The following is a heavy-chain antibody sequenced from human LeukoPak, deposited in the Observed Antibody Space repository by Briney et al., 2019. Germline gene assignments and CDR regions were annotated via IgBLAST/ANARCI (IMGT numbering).Heavy chain of an antibody. Sequence: GGSLRLSCAASGSTFSSYSMNWVRQAPGKGLEWVSYISSSSTIYYADSVKGRFTISRDNAKNSLYLQMNSLRDEDTAVYYCARDSRMAAAGNAFDIWGQGTMVTVSS. D-gene: IGHD6-13*01. V-gene: IGHV3-48*02. CDR3: ARDSRMAAAGNAFDI. J-gene: IGHJ3*02. CDR2: ISSSSTI. CDR1: GSTFSSYS.